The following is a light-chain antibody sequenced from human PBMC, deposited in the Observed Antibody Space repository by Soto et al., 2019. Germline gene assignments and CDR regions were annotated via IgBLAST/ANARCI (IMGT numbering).Light chain of an antibody. Sequence: QSALAQPASVSGSPGQSITISCTGTSSDVGSYNLVSWYQQHPGKAPKLIISEVNKRPSGVSNRFSGSKSGNTASLTISGLQAEDEADYYCCSFAGSSTWVFGGGTKLTVL. V-gene: IGLV2-23*02. CDR1: SSDVGSYNL. CDR2: EVN. CDR3: CSFAGSSTWV. J-gene: IGLJ3*02.